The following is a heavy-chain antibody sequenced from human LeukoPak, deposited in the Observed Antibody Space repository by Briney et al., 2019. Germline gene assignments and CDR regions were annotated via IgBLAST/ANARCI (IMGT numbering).Heavy chain of an antibody. Sequence: ASVKVSCKASGYTFTGYYMHWVRQAPGQGLEWMGRINPNSGGTNYAQKFQGRVTMTRDTSISTAYMELSRLRSDDTAVYYCARGRVNRKGNYYYYMDVWGKGTTVTVSS. D-gene: IGHD1-14*01. CDR1: GYTFTGYY. V-gene: IGHV1-2*06. CDR3: ARGRVNRKGNYYYYMDV. CDR2: INPNSGGT. J-gene: IGHJ6*03.